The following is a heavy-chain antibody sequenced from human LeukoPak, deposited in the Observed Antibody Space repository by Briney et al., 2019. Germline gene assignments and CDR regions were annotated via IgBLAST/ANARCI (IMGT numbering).Heavy chain of an antibody. J-gene: IGHJ4*02. CDR1: GFTFSSYS. V-gene: IGHV3-21*01. D-gene: IGHD4-17*01. CDR2: ISGSSSYI. CDR3: ARETTVTSYFDY. Sequence: GGSLRLSCAASGFTFSSYSMNWVRQAPGKGLEWVSSISGSSSYIYYADSVKGRFTISRDNAKNSLYLKMNSLRAEDTAAYYCARETTVTSYFDYWGQGTLVTVSS.